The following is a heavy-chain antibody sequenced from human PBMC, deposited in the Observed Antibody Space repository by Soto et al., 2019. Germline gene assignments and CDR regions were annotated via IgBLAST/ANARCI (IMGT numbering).Heavy chain of an antibody. CDR2: IKTKTEGGTT. Sequence: EQLVESGGGLVKPGGSLRLSCAASGVTFTNAWMNWVRQAPGKGLEWVGRIKTKTEGGTTDYGAPVKGRFTISRDDSKNTLYLQMNSLKTEDSAVYYCSRGGTGRLPYYYYGLDVWGQGTTVTVSS. V-gene: IGHV3-15*07. D-gene: IGHD1-1*01. CDR3: SRGGTGRLPYYYYGLDV. J-gene: IGHJ6*02. CDR1: GVTFTNAW.